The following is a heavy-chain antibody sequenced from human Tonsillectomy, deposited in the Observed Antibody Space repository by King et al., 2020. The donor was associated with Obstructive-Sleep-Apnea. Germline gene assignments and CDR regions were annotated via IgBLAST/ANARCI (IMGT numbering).Heavy chain of an antibody. CDR3: ARDRPYSSGWYRFDY. D-gene: IGHD6-19*01. Sequence: VQLVQSGGGVVQPGRSLRLSCAASGFTFSSYGMHWVRQAPGKGLEWVGVIWYDGSNKYYADSVKGRFTISRDNSKNTLYLQMNSLRAEETAVYYCARDRPYSSGWYRFDYWGQGTLVTVSS. J-gene: IGHJ4*02. CDR2: IWYDGSNK. CDR1: GFTFSSYG. V-gene: IGHV3-33*01.